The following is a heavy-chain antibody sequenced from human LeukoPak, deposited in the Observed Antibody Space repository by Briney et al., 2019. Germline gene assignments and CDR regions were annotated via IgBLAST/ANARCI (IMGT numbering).Heavy chain of an antibody. V-gene: IGHV1-2*06. CDR1: GYTFTDYY. D-gene: IGHD4-17*01. J-gene: IGHJ6*03. CDR2: INPNNGGT. Sequence: ASVKVSCKASGYTFTDYYMHWVRQAPGKALEGVGRINPNNGGTNYAQKFQGRVTMTRDTSISTAYIELSRLRSDDTAVYYCARAHDYGDYACMDVWGKGTTVTVSS. CDR3: ARAHDYGDYACMDV.